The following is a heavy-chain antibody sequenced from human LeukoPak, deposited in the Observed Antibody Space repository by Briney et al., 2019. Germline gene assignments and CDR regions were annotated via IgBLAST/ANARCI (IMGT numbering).Heavy chain of an antibody. D-gene: IGHD2-2*01. CDR3: ASTSGSRARSDYSYYYGMDV. CDR2: IYYSGST. Sequence: SETLSLTCTVSGGSISSSSYYWGWIRQPPGKGLEWIGSIYYSGSTYYNPSLKSRVTISVDTSKNQFSLKLSSVTAADTAVYYCASTSGSRARSDYSYYYGMDVWGQGTTVTVSS. V-gene: IGHV4-39*07. CDR1: GGSISSSSYY. J-gene: IGHJ6*02.